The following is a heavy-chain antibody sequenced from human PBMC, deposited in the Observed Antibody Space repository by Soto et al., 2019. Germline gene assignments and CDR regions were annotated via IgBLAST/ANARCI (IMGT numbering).Heavy chain of an antibody. J-gene: IGHJ5*02. V-gene: IGHV5-51*01. Sequence: GESLKISCKGPGYSFTSYWIGWVRQMPGKGLEWMGIIYPGDSDTRYSPSFQGQVTISADKSISTAYLQWSSLKASDTAMYYCARGTVLQSPYNWFDPWGQGTLVTVSS. D-gene: IGHD4-4*01. CDR1: GYSFTSYW. CDR2: IYPGDSDT. CDR3: ARGTVLQSPYNWFDP.